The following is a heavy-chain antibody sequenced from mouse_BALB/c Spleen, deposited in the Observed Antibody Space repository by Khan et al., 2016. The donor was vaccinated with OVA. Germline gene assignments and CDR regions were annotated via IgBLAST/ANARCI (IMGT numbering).Heavy chain of an antibody. CDR3: ARGGFAY. CDR2: ISSVAYSI. J-gene: IGHJ3*01. Sequence: EVELVESGGGLVQPGGSRKLSCAASGFTFIDYGMAWVRQTPGKGPEWIAFISSVAYSIYYADPVTGRFTISRENAKNTLYLEMSSLRSDDTAIYYCARGGFAYWGQGTLVTVSA. CDR1: GFTFIDYG. V-gene: IGHV5-15*02.